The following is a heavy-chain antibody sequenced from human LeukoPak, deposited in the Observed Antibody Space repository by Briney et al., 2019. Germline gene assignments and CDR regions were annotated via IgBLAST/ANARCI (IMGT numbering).Heavy chain of an antibody. CDR3: ARLFLGGYYDSSGYLDY. CDR2: IYSGGST. V-gene: IGHV3-53*01. J-gene: IGHJ4*02. CDR1: GFTVSSNY. D-gene: IGHD3-22*01. Sequence: GSLRLSCAASGFTVSSNYMSWVRQAPGKGLEWVSVIYSGGSTYYADSVKGRFTISRDNSKNTLYLQMNSLRAEDTAVYYCARLFLGGYYDSSGYLDYWGQGTLVTVSS.